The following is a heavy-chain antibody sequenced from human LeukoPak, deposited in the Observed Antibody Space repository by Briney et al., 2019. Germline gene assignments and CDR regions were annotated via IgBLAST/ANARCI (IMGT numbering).Heavy chain of an antibody. CDR2: ISGSADNT. CDR3: AKGPKLGDGFHCDY. V-gene: IGHV3-23*01. D-gene: IGHD5-24*01. Sequence: GGSLRLSCVASGFIFDNYALSWVRQAPGKGLEWVSGISGSADNTYYADSVKGRFTISRDISENTVYLQMNNLRVDDTAVYYCAKGPKLGDGFHCDYWGQGTLVTVSS. J-gene: IGHJ4*02. CDR1: GFIFDNYA.